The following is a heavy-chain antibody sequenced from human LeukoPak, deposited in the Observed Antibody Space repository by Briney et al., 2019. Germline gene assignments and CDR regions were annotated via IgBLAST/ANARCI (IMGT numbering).Heavy chain of an antibody. CDR1: GFTIGTAW. J-gene: IGHJ6*04. D-gene: IGHD3-3*02. CDR2: IKSEGEGATT. CDR3: IAHFPYFYGSDV. V-gene: IGHV3-15*01. Sequence: GGSLRLSCVSSGFTIGTAWMSWVRQAPGKGLEWLGHIKSEGEGATTDYAAPAKGRFAISRDDSKNMIYLQMSSLKIDDTAIYYCIAHFPYFYGSDVWGKGTTVTVSS.